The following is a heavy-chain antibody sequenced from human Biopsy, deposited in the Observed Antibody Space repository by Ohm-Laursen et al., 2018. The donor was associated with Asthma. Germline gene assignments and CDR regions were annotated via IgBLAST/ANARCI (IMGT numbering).Heavy chain of an antibody. CDR1: RGSLRVYV. Sequence: SETLSLTCGVYRGSLRVYVWSWIRQPPGKGLEWIGESNQGGSPTFNPSLKSRVTISRDTSKNQLSLKLRSVTAADTAVYYCASGPEWYGLDVSGQGTTVTVSS. V-gene: IGHV4-34*01. CDR3: ASGPEWYGLDV. J-gene: IGHJ6*02. CDR2: SNQGGSP. D-gene: IGHD3-3*01.